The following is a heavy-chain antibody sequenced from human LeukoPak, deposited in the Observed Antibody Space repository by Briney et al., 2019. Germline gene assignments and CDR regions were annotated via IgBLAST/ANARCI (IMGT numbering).Heavy chain of an antibody. J-gene: IGHJ4*02. CDR3: VRVWDYSPRGRLDF. CDR1: GYAFRNYA. V-gene: IGHV1-18*01. D-gene: IGHD4-11*01. CDR2: ISPHNGGT. Sequence: ASVKVSCKGFGYAFRNYAVVWVRQTPRQGLEWMGWISPHNGGTQYSQNLQGRITMTIDAPTSTAYTELRSLTSDNTAVYYCVRVWDYSPRGRLDFWGQGTLVSVSS.